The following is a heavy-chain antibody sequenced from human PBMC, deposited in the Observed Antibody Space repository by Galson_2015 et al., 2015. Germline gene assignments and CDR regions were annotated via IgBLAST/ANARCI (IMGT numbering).Heavy chain of an antibody. J-gene: IGHJ6*02. V-gene: IGHV3-21*01. Sequence: SLRLSCAASGFTFSSYSMNWVRQAPGKGLEWVSSISSSSSYIYYADSVKGRFTISRDNAKNSLYLQMNSLRAEDTAVYYCARDQMRGAMAPLGMDVWGQGTTVTVSS. CDR2: ISSSSSYI. D-gene: IGHD5-18*01. CDR3: ARDQMRGAMAPLGMDV. CDR1: GFTFSSYS.